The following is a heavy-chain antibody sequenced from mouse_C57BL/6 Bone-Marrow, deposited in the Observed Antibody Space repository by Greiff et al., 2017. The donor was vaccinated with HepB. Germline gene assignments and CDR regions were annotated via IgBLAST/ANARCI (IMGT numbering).Heavy chain of an antibody. J-gene: IGHJ2*01. CDR2: IDPENGDT. V-gene: IGHV14-4*01. D-gene: IGHD1-1*01. CDR1: GFNIKDDY. Sequence: EVQLQPSGAELVRPGASVKLSCTASGFNIKDDYMHWVKQRPEQGLEWIGWIDPENGDTEYASKFQGKATITADTSSNTAYLQLSSLTSEDTAVYYCTTDYYDSSYGYWGQGTTLTVSS. CDR3: TTDYYDSSYGY.